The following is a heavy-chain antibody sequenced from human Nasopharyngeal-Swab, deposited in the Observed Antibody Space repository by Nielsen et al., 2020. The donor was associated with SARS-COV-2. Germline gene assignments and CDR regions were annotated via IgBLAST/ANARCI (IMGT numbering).Heavy chain of an antibody. CDR1: GFTFSDYY. Sequence: GESLKISCAASGFTFSDYYMSWIRQAPGKGLEWVSYISSSGSTIYYADSVKGRFTISRDNAKNSLYLQMNSLRAEDTAVYYCARARDGYATWFYYWGQGTLVTVSS. V-gene: IGHV3-11*04. J-gene: IGHJ4*02. D-gene: IGHD5-24*01. CDR2: ISSSGSTI. CDR3: ARARDGYATWFYY.